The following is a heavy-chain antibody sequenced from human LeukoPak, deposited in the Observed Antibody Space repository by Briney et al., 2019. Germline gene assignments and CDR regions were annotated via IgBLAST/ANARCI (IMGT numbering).Heavy chain of an antibody. Sequence: PTATLSLPCTVSVPSIISHYGHSIRPPPGEGLGWGRYIYCSGRADYNPSRKSRVTISVDTSKNQFSLKLSSVTAADTAVYYCARDKVPGDYWGQGTLVAVFS. V-gene: IGHV4-59*11. D-gene: IGHD2-2*01. CDR2: IYCSGRA. CDR1: VPSIISHY. J-gene: IGHJ4*02. CDR3: ARDKVPGDY.